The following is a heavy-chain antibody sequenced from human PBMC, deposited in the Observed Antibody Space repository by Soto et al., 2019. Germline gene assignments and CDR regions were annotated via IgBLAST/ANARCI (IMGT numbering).Heavy chain of an antibody. V-gene: IGHV4-39*01. CDR3: ARVNVALDL. Sequence: SETLSLTCTVSGGSINNYNLFLTWVRQPPGKGLEWIASIHYGGNAYYSPSLTTRVTVSRDTSKNRVSLELTSVTAADTAVYYCARVNVALDLWGQGTLVTVSS. D-gene: IGHD2-21*01. CDR2: IHYGGNA. J-gene: IGHJ5*02. CDR1: GGSINNYNLF.